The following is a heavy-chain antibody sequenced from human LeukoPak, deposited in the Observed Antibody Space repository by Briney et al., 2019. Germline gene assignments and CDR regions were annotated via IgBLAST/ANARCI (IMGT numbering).Heavy chain of an antibody. Sequence: GGSLRLSCAASGFTFDDYGMSWVRQAPGKGLEWVSGINWNGDSTGYADSVKGRFTISRDNAKNSLYLQMNSLRAEDTAIYYCARSSLEQPFYDFWGQGTLVTVSS. J-gene: IGHJ4*02. V-gene: IGHV3-20*04. CDR3: ARSSLEQPFYDF. CDR2: INWNGDST. D-gene: IGHD5/OR15-5a*01. CDR1: GFTFDDYG.